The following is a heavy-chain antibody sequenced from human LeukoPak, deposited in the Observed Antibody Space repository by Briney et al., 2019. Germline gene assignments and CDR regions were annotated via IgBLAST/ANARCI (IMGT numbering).Heavy chain of an antibody. CDR2: INPGGSSI. CDR3: ARSNQADDY. J-gene: IGHJ4*02. V-gene: IGHV3-74*01. CDR1: GFTVSSNH. Sequence: PGGSLRLSCAASGFTVSSNHMSWVRQAPGKGLVWVARINPGGSSITYADSVKGRFTISRDNAKNTLYLQMDSLRAEDTGVYYCARSNQADDYWGQGTLVTVSS. D-gene: IGHD1-14*01.